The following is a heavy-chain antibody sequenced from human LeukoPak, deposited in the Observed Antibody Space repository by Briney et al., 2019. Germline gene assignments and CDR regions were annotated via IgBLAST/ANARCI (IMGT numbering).Heavy chain of an antibody. CDR1: GFTFSSYW. CDR3: AREDYGDPDY. CDR2: IKQDGSEK. D-gene: IGHD4-17*01. J-gene: IGHJ4*02. Sequence: PGGSLRLSCAVSGFTFSSYWMSWVRQAPGKGLEWVANIKQDGSEKYYVDSVEGRFTISRDNAKNSLYLQMNSLRAEDTAVYYCAREDYGDPDYWGQGTLVTVSS. V-gene: IGHV3-7*01.